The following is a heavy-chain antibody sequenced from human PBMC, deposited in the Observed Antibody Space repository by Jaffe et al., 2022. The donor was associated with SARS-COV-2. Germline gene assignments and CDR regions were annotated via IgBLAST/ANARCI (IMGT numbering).Heavy chain of an antibody. J-gene: IGHJ4*02. CDR2: IYWNDDK. D-gene: IGHD6-6*01. CDR1: GFSLSTSGVG. Sequence: QITLKESGPTLVKPTQTLTLTCTFSGFSLSTSGVGVGWIRQPPGKALEWLALIYWNDDKRYSPSLKSRLTITKDTSKNQVVLTMTNMDPVDTATYYCAHRQKYSSSSGPFDYWGQGTLVTVSS. V-gene: IGHV2-5*01. CDR3: AHRQKYSSSSGPFDY.